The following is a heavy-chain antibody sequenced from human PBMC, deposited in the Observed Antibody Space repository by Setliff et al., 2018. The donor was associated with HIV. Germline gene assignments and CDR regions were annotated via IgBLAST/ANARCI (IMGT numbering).Heavy chain of an antibody. CDR3: AREGLEIFGGFIINYNYYMDV. Sequence: ASVKVSCKASGYTFINYGISWVRQAPGQGLEWMGWISAYNAKTNYAQKLQGRVTMTTDTSTSTAYMELRSLRSDDTAVYYCAREGLEIFGGFIINYNYYMDVWGKGTTVTVS. V-gene: IGHV1-18*01. CDR2: ISAYNAKT. CDR1: GYTFINYG. D-gene: IGHD3-3*01. J-gene: IGHJ6*03.